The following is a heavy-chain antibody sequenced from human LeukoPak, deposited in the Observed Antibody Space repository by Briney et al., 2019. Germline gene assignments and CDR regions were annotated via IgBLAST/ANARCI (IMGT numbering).Heavy chain of an antibody. CDR3: ARDRYRRSRYIVVVPAAIDY. J-gene: IGHJ4*02. CDR1: GFTFSNYW. V-gene: IGHV3-7*01. CDR2: IKQDGSEK. D-gene: IGHD2-2*01. Sequence: GGSLRLSCAASGFTFSNYWMSWVRQAPGKGLEWVANIKQDGSEKYYVDSVKGRFTISRDNAKNSLYLQMNSLRAEDTAVYYCARDRYRRSRYIVVVPAAIDYWGQGTLVTVSS.